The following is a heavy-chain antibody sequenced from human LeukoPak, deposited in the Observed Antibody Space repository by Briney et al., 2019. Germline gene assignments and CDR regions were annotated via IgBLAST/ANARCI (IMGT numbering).Heavy chain of an antibody. CDR3: ARSPAGSGRDFDY. V-gene: IGHV4-59*01. J-gene: IGHJ4*02. Sequence: SETLSLTCGVSGGSISGYYWSWIRQSPGKGLEWIGYIYYSGSTNYNPSLRSRATILVDTSKNQFSLELTSVAAADTAVYYCARSPAGSGRDFDYWGQGILVTVSS. CDR1: GGSISGYY. CDR2: IYYSGST. D-gene: IGHD1-26*01.